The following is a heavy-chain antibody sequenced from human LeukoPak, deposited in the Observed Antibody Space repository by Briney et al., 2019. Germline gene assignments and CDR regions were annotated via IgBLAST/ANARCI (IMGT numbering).Heavy chain of an antibody. Sequence: SVKVSCKASGYTFTSYGISWVRQAPGQGLEWMGGIIPIFGTANYAQKFQGRVTITADESTSTAYMELSSLRSEDTAVYYCATYGHYYYYGMDVWGQGTTVTVSS. V-gene: IGHV1-69*13. J-gene: IGHJ6*02. D-gene: IGHD3-10*01. CDR2: IIPIFGTA. CDR3: ATYGHYYYYGMDV. CDR1: GYTFTSYG.